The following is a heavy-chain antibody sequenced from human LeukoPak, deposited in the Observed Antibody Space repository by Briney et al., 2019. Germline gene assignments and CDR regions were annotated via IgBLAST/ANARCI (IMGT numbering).Heavy chain of an antibody. CDR1: GFTLSSYA. CDR3: AKDLNGYFDWFPPPNGY. Sequence: PGGSLRLSCAASGFTLSSYAMSWVRQGPGKGLEWVSAISVTGNTYHADSVRGRFTISRDSSKNTLYFQMNSLRVEDAAVYYCAKDLNGYFDWFPPPNGYWGQGTLVTVSS. D-gene: IGHD3-9*01. J-gene: IGHJ4*02. CDR2: ISVTGNT. V-gene: IGHV3-23*01.